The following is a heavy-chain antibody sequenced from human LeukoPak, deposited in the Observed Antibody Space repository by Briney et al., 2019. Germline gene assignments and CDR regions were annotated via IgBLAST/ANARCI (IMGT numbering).Heavy chain of an antibody. CDR3: ARGGGPRRRYFDY. CDR1: GGSFSGYY. V-gene: IGHV4-34*01. Sequence: SETLSLTCAVYGGSFSGYYWSWIRQPPGKGLEWIGEINHSGSTNYNPSFKSRVTISVDTSKNQFSLKLSSVTAADTAVYYCARGGGPRRRYFDYWGQGTLVTVSS. J-gene: IGHJ4*02. CDR2: INHSGST.